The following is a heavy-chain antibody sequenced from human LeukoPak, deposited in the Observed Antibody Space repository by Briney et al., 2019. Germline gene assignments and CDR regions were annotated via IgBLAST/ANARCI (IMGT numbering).Heavy chain of an antibody. CDR2: IYSSGTT. CDR1: GGSISSYY. D-gene: IGHD2-8*02. CDR3: ARDSWSRGNWFDP. V-gene: IGHV4-4*07. J-gene: IGHJ5*02. Sequence: SETLSLTCTVSGGSISSYYWSWIRQPAGKGLEWIGRIYSSGTTDYNPSLKSRVTMSVDTSKNQFSLKLSSVTAADTAVYYYARDSWSRGNWFDPWGQGTLVTVSS.